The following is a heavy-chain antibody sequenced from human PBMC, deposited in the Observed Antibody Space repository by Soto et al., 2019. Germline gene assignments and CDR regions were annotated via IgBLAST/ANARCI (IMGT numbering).Heavy chain of an antibody. V-gene: IGHV4-39*06. CDR1: GGSISSSRCH. D-gene: IGHD6-25*01. CDR3: ARDQLSSGLYVWFDP. J-gene: IGHJ5*02. Sequence: ETLSLTCTVSGGSISSSRCHWGWIRQPPGKGLEWIASIKYSGTTFYNPSLKSRVTLSVDTSKNQFALILSSVTSADTAVYYCARDQLSSGLYVWFDPWGQGTLVTVSS. CDR2: IKYSGTT.